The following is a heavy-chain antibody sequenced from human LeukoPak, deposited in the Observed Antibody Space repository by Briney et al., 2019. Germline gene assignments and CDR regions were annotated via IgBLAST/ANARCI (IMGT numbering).Heavy chain of an antibody. V-gene: IGHV3-30*02. CDR3: AKGMATTSSTLDY. CDR2: IRYDGSNK. Sequence: PGGSLRLSCAASGFTFSSYGMHWVRQAPGKWLEWVAFIRYDGSNKYYADSVKGRFTISRDNSKNTLYLQMNSLRAEDTAVYFCAKGMATTSSTLDYWGQGTLVTVSS. J-gene: IGHJ4*02. D-gene: IGHD5-24*01. CDR1: GFTFSSYG.